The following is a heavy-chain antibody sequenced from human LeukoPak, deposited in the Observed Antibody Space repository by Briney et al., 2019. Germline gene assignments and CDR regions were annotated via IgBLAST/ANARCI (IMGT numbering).Heavy chain of an antibody. V-gene: IGHV3-33*01. CDR3: ARDAQRGFDYSNSLEY. Sequence: PGGSLRLSCAASGFIFSHYGMHWVRQAPGKGLEWVAVIWSDGSNRFYAGSVKGGFTISRDNSQNTLFLQMNSLRAEDTAMYYCARDAQRGFDYSNSLEYWGHGTLVTVSS. J-gene: IGHJ4*01. CDR2: IWSDGSNR. D-gene: IGHD4-11*01. CDR1: GFIFSHYG.